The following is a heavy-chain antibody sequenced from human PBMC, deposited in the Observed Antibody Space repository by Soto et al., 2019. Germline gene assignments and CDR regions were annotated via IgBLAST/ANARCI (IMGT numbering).Heavy chain of an antibody. V-gene: IGHV4-34*01. CDR3: ARDKITGLFDY. D-gene: IGHD2-8*02. J-gene: IGHJ4*02. CDR2: INHSGST. Sequence: PSETLSLTCAVYGGSFSGYYWTWIRQPPGTGLEWIGEINHSGSTNYNPPLKSRVTISVDTSKNQFSLKLTSVTAADTAVYYCARDKITGLFDYWGQGTLVT. CDR1: GGSFSGYY.